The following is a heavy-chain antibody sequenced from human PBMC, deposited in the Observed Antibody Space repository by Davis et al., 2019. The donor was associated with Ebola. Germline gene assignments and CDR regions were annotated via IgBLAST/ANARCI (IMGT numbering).Heavy chain of an antibody. CDR2: IKPDGSFR. CDR1: GSTFSTHW. V-gene: IGHV3-7*03. Sequence: PGGPLRPSFAAPGSTFSTHWMSWVRQAPGKGLKWVANIKPDGSFRDSLGAVRGRFTISRDNAKNSLDLQMNTLRAEDTAVYFCAKHGTPTAIGGQGTLVTVSS. J-gene: IGHJ4*02. CDR3: AKHGTPTAI. D-gene: IGHD2-2*01.